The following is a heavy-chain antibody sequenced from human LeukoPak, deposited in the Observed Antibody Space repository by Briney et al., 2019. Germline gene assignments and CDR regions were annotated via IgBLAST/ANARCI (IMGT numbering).Heavy chain of an antibody. Sequence: GGSLTLYCAASGFTFSSYSMNWVRKAPGQGLKWVSSISSSSSYIYYADSVKGRFTISRDNAKNSLYLQMNSPRAEDTAVYYCARLSIAVAGLDYWGQGTLVTVSS. V-gene: IGHV3-21*01. D-gene: IGHD6-19*01. CDR2: ISSSSSYI. J-gene: IGHJ4*02. CDR3: ARLSIAVAGLDY. CDR1: GFTFSSYS.